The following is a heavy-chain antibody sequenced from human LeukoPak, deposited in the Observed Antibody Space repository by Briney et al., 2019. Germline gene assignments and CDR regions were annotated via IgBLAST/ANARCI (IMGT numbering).Heavy chain of an antibody. CDR1: VFTFSDYY. CDR3: ARTYYDILTGSGPGIDY. CDR2: ISSSGSTI. V-gene: IGHV3-11*01. Sequence: GGSLRLSCAASVFTFSDYYMSWIRQAPGKGLEWVSSISSSGSTIYYADCVKGRFTISRDNAKNSLYLQMNSLRAEDTAVYYCARTYYDILTGSGPGIDYWGQGTLVTASS. J-gene: IGHJ4*02. D-gene: IGHD3-9*01.